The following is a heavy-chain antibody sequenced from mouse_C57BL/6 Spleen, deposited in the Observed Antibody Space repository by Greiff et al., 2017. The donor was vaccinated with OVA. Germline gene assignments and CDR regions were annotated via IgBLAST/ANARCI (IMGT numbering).Heavy chain of an antibody. D-gene: IGHD2-4*01. V-gene: IGHV1-76*01. CDR2: IYPGSGNT. CDR1: GYTFTDYY. J-gene: IGHJ4*01. Sequence: QVQLKESGAELVRPGASVKLSCKASGYTFTDYYINWVKQRPGQGLEWIARIYPGSGNTYYNEKFKGKATLTAEKSSSTAYMQLSSLTSEDSAVYFCARSGIYYDYDGYAMDYWGQGTSVTVSS. CDR3: ARSGIYYDYDGYAMDY.